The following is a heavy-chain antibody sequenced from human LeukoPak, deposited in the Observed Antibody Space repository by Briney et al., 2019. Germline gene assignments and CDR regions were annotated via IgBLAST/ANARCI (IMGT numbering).Heavy chain of an antibody. V-gene: IGHV3-23*01. CDR1: GFTFSSYA. CDR2: ISGSGGST. CDR3: ARQGAYSSAIGMGY. J-gene: IGHJ4*02. Sequence: GGSLRLSCAASGFTFSSYAMSWVRQAPGKGLEWVSAISGSGGSTYYADSVKGRFTISRDNSKNTLYLQMNSLRAEDTAVYYCARQGAYSSAIGMGYWGQGTLVTVSS. D-gene: IGHD6-19*01.